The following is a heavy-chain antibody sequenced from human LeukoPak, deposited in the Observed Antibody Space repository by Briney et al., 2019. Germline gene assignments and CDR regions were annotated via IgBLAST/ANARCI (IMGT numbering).Heavy chain of an antibody. CDR2: IRYDGSNK. CDR1: GFTFSSYG. V-gene: IGHV3-30*02. CDR3: AREVVVVVAARHYYYGMDV. J-gene: IGHJ6*02. Sequence: GGSLRLSCAASGFTFSSYGMHWVRQAPGKGLEWVAFIRYDGSNKYYADSVKGRFTISRDNSKNTLYLQMNSLRAEDTAVYYCAREVVVVVAARHYYYGMDVWGQGTTVTVSS. D-gene: IGHD2-15*01.